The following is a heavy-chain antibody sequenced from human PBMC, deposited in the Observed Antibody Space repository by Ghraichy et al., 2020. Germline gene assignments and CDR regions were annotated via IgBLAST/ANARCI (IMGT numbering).Heavy chain of an antibody. J-gene: IGHJ4*02. D-gene: IGHD3-10*01. CDR1: GFAFSGYS. Sequence: GGSLRLSCAASGFAFSGYSINWVRQAPGKGLEWVSSISPLATFIYYADSLRGRFTISRDDTKNSLYLQMNSLRAEDTAVYYCARLVGRDGHYYFDYWGQGTLVTVSS. V-gene: IGHV3-21*01. CDR3: ARLVGRDGHYYFDY. CDR2: ISPLATFI.